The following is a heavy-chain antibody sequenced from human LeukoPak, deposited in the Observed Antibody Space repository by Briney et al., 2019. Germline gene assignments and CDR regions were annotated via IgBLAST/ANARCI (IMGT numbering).Heavy chain of an antibody. CDR1: GFTFCSYG. CDR2: ISYDGSNK. V-gene: IGHV3-30*18. D-gene: IGHD2-2*01. J-gene: IGHJ6*04. Sequence: PGGSLRLSCAASGFTFCSYGMHWVRQAPGKGLEWVAVISYDGSNKYYADSVKGRFTISRDNSKNTLYLQMNSLRAEDTAVYYCAKDPRTKYCSSTSCYGRGNYCYGMDVWGKGTTVTVSS. CDR3: AKDPRTKYCSSTSCYGRGNYCYGMDV.